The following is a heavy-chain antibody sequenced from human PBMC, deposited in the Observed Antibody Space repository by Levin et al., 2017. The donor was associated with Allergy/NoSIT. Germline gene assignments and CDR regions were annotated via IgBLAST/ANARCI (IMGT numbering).Heavy chain of an antibody. CDR1: GYTFTTYW. Sequence: GGSLRLSCKVSGYTFTTYWIGWVRQMPGKGLEWMGIIYLDDSDTTYSPSFQGQVTISADKSISTAYLQWSSLKDSDTAIYYCAKSGGPMGYFDFWGQGTPVTVSS. V-gene: IGHV5-51*01. CDR2: IYLDDSDT. CDR3: AKSGGPMGYFDF. D-gene: IGHD2-15*01. J-gene: IGHJ4*02.